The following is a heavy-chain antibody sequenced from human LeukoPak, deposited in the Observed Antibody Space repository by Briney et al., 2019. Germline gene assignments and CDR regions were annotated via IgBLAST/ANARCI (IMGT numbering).Heavy chain of an antibody. CDR3: VRLSVVSPHRYFDV. D-gene: IGHD4-23*01. CDR2: IYDNGNT. V-gene: IGHV4-59*08. CDR1: GGSISGYI. J-gene: IGHJ2*01. Sequence: PSETLSLTCTVSGGSISGYIWSWIRQPPGRGLEWIAYIYDNGNTKYNPSLESRVTITLDTSKTQFSLRVNSVTAADTAVYHCVRLSVVSPHRYFDVWGRGTLVTVSS.